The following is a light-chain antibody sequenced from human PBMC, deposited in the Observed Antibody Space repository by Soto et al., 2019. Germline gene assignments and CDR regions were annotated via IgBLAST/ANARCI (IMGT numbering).Light chain of an antibody. CDR2: DVS. Sequence: EIVFTQAPATPSLSPGEIATLSCMASQSVGTYLAWYQQKPGQSPRLLMFDVSNRSTGIPARFSGSGSGTDFTLTISSLEPEDFGVYYCQQRTDRPPWTFGQGTKVDI. V-gene: IGKV3-11*01. CDR3: QQRTDRPPWT. J-gene: IGKJ1*01. CDR1: QSVGTY.